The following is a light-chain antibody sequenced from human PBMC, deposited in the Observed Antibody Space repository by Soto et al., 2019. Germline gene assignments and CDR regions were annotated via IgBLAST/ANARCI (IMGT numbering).Light chain of an antibody. CDR1: SSNIGTNT. CDR2: STS. V-gene: IGLV1-44*01. CDR3: AGWDDNLNGRV. J-gene: IGLJ1*01. Sequence: QSVLTQPPSASGTPGQRVTISCSGGSSNIGTNTVNWYQQLPGTSPKLLIYSTSQRPSGVPDRFSGSKSGTSASLAISGLQSEDEADYYCAGWDDNLNGRVFRTGTKVTVL.